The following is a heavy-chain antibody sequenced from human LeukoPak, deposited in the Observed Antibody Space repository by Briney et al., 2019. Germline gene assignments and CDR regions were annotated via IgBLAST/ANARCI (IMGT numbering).Heavy chain of an antibody. CDR2: IYHSGNT. CDR3: ARDITIRGAFDI. Sequence: SETLSLTCTVSGYSISSGYYWGWIRQPPGKGLEWIGSIYHSGNTYYNPSLKSRVTISVDTSKNQFSLKLSSVTAADTAVYYCARDITIRGAFDIWGQGTMVTVSS. V-gene: IGHV4-38-2*02. CDR1: GYSISSGYY. D-gene: IGHD3-10*01. J-gene: IGHJ3*02.